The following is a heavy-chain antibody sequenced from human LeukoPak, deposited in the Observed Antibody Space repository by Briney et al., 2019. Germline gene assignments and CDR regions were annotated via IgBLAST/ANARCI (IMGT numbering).Heavy chain of an antibody. J-gene: IGHJ6*02. CDR1: GFTVSSNY. CDR3: AIFGDYYYYGMDV. D-gene: IGHD2-21*01. Sequence: GGPLRLSCAASGFTVSSNYMSWVRQAPGKGLEWVSVIYSGGSTYYADSVKGRFTISRDNSKNTLYLQMNSLRAEDTAVYYCAIFGDYYYYGMDVWGQGTTVTVSS. CDR2: IYSGGST. V-gene: IGHV3-66*02.